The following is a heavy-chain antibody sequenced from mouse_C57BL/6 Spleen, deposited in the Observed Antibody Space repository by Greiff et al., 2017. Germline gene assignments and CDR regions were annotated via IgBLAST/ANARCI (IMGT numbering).Heavy chain of an antibody. D-gene: IGHD2-4*01. CDR1: GFNIKDDY. J-gene: IGHJ4*01. V-gene: IGHV14-4*01. CDR3: TTYDYGAMDY. Sequence: EVQLQQSGAELVRPGASVKLSCTASGFNIKDDYMHWVKQRPEQGLEWIGWIDPENGDTEYASKFQGKATITADTSSNTAYLQLSSLTSEDTAVYYCTTYDYGAMDYWGQGTSVTVSS. CDR2: IDPENGDT.